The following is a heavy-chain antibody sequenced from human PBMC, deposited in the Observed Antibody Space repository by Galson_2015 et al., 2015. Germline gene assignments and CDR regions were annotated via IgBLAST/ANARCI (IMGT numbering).Heavy chain of an antibody. D-gene: IGHD1-1*01. CDR3: ARRGTTETDEFDY. CDR1: GYSFTSYW. V-gene: IGHV5-51*01. CDR2: IYPGDSDT. J-gene: IGHJ4*02. Sequence: QSGAEAKKPGESLKISCKGSGYSFTSYWVGWVRQMPGKGLEWMGIIYPGDSDTRYSPSFQGQVTISADKSISTAYLQWSSLKASYTAMYYCARRGTTETDEFDYWGQGTLVTVSS.